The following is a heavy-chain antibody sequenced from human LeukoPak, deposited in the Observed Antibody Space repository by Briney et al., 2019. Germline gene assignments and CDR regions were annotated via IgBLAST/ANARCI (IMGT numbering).Heavy chain of an antibody. V-gene: IGHV3-23*01. J-gene: IGHJ4*02. CDR2: ISGNSVTI. CDR3: AKILSGTYSFDL. Sequence: PGESLRLSCTASGSTFSTYPMTWVRQAPGQGLEWVSAISGNSVTIYYADSVKGRFTISRDNSKNTLYLQMYSPRAEDTAVYYCAKILSGTYSFDLWGQGTLVTVSS. D-gene: IGHD1-26*01. CDR1: GSTFSTYP.